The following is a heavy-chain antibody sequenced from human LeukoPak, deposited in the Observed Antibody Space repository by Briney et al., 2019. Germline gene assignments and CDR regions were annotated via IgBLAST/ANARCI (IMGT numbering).Heavy chain of an antibody. D-gene: IGHD4-17*01. CDR3: ARAADYGDYDYYYGMDV. V-gene: IGHV4-34*01. CDR1: GESFCGYY. Sequence: ASETLSLTCAVYGESFCGYYWSWIRQPPGKGLEWIGAINHSGSTNYNPSLKSRVTISIDTSKNQFSLKVSSVTAADTAVYYCARAADYGDYDYYYGMDVWGQGTTVTVSS. CDR2: INHSGST. J-gene: IGHJ6*02.